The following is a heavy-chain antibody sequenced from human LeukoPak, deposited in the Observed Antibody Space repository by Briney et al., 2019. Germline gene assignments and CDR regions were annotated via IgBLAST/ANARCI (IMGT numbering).Heavy chain of an antibody. J-gene: IGHJ4*02. V-gene: IGHV4-59*01. CDR3: ARADFWSGFYDY. CDR2: VYYSGST. D-gene: IGHD3-3*01. Sequence: PSETLSLTCTVSGGSISTYYWSWIRQPPGKGLEWIGYVYYSGSTNYNPSLMSRVTISVDTSENQFSLKLSSMTAADTAVYYCARADFWSGFYDYWGQGTLVTVSS. CDR1: GGSISTYY.